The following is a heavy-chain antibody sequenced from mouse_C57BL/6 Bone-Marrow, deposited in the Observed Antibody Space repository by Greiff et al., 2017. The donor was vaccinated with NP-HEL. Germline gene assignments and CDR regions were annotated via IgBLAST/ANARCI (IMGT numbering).Heavy chain of an antibody. CDR3: ARMGIYYDYDWYFDV. V-gene: IGHV2-2*01. D-gene: IGHD2-4*01. Sequence: VQLVESGPGLVQPSQSLSITCTVSGFSLTSYGVHWVRQSPGKGLEWLGVIWSGGSTDYNAAFISRLSISKDNSKSQVFFKMNSLQADDTAIYYCARMGIYYDYDWYFDVWGTGTTVTVSS. J-gene: IGHJ1*03. CDR2: IWSGGST. CDR1: GFSLTSYG.